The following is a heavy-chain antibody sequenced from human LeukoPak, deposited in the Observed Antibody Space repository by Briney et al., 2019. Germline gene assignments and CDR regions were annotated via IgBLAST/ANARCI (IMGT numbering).Heavy chain of an antibody. CDR3: ARGQLYGDYDPTGDY. J-gene: IGHJ4*02. CDR1: GYTFTSYD. CDR2: MNPNSGNT. D-gene: IGHD4-17*01. V-gene: IGHV1-8*01. Sequence: ASVKVSCKASGYTFTSYDINWVRQATGPGLEWMGWMNPNSGNTGYAQKFQGRVTMTRNTSISTAYMELSSLRSEDTAVYYCARGQLYGDYDPTGDYWGQGTLVTVSS.